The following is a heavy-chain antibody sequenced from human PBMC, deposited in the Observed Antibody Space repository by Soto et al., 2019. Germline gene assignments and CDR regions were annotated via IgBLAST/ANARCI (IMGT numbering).Heavy chain of an antibody. J-gene: IGHJ4*02. CDR3: ARDVYYSDTSAYWAY. Sequence: EVQLVESGGGLVKPGGSLRLSCAASGFTFSSYSMNWVRQAPGKGLEWVSSITGSSSYIYYADSVKGRFTISRDNAKNPLFLQMTRLRAEDTAVYYCARDVYYSDTSAYWAYWGPGTLVTVSS. D-gene: IGHD3-22*01. V-gene: IGHV3-21*02. CDR1: GFTFSSYS. CDR2: ITGSSSYI.